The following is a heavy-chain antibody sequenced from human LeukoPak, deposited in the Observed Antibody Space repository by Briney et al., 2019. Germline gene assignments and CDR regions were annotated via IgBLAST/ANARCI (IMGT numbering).Heavy chain of an antibody. CDR1: GGSISSGGYY. D-gene: IGHD3-10*01. CDR3: ARETYYGSGSWD. V-gene: IGHV4-61*08. CDR2: IYYSGST. J-gene: IGHJ1*01. Sequence: PSQTLSLTCTVSGGSISSGGYYWNWIRQPPGKGLEWIGYIYYSGSTNYNPSLKSRVTISVDTSKNQFSLKLRSVTAADTAVYYCARETYYGSGSWDWGQGTLVTVSS.